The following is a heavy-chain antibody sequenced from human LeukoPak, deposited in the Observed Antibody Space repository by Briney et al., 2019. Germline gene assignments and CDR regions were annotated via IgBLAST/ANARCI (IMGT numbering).Heavy chain of an antibody. V-gene: IGHV3-74*01. Sequence: PGGSLRLSCAASGFTFNSYWMHWVRQAPGKGLVWVSRINSDGSGTSDADFVKGRFTISRDNSKNTLYLQVNSLRDEDTALYYCARNGRRTTVTSDVWGQGTLVTVSS. CDR3: ARNGRRTTVTSDV. CDR2: INSDGSGT. J-gene: IGHJ4*02. D-gene: IGHD4-17*01. CDR1: GFTFNSYW.